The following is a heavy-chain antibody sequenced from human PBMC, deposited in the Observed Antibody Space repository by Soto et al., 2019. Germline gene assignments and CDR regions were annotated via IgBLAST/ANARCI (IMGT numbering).Heavy chain of an antibody. CDR3: AREPLGGGRCCDKKFDP. V-gene: IGHV1-3*01. J-gene: IGHJ5*02. D-gene: IGHD2-15*01. Sequence: GASVKVSCKGSGYTFTSYAIHWVRQAPGQSLEWMGWINVGNGNTEYSQKLQDRVTMTRDTSARTVYMELSSLRSEDTAMYYCAREPLGGGRCCDKKFDPWGQGTLVTVSS. CDR2: INVGNGNT. CDR1: GYTFTSYA.